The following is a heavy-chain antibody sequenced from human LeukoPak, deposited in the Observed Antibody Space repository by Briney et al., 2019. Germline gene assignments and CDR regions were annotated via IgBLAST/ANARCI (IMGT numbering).Heavy chain of an antibody. CDR2: IAYDGSRA. CDR1: GFTFGGYG. CDR3: TRYNNDHFDY. Sequence: GGSLRLSCAGSGFTFGGYGMHWFRQTPGKELEWVAVIAYDGSRAFYADSVKGRFTISRDNSKNTMSVQMDDLRAEDTAVYYCTRYNNDHFDYWGQGTLVTVSS. V-gene: IGHV3-33*01. J-gene: IGHJ4*02. D-gene: IGHD1-14*01.